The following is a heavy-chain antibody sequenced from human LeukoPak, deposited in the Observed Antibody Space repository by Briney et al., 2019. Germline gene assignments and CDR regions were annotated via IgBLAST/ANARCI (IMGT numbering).Heavy chain of an antibody. CDR1: GFTFSSYA. V-gene: IGHV3-23*01. J-gene: IGHJ4*02. CDR2: ISGSGGNT. CDR3: AKDPAAPGTACYFDY. Sequence: GGSLRLSCAASGFTFSSYAMSWVRQAPGKGLEWVSAISGSGGNTYYADSVKGRFTISRDSSKNTLYLQMNSLRTEDTAVHYCAKDPAAPGTACYFDYWGQGTLVTVSS. D-gene: IGHD6-13*01.